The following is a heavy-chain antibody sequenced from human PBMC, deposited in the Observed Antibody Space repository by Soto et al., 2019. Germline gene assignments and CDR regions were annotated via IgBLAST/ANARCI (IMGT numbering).Heavy chain of an antibody. CDR3: ARECQPWNYVAYYCMDF. J-gene: IGHJ6*02. CDR2: MNLNSGNT. V-gene: IGHV1-8*01. Sequence: ASVKVSCKASGYTFTSYDINWVRQATGQGLEWMGWMNLNSGNTGYAQKFQGRVTMTRNTSISTAYMELSSLRSEDTAVYYCARECQPWNYVAYYCMDFWGQAPMVTVSS. CDR1: GYTFTSYD. D-gene: IGHD1-7*01.